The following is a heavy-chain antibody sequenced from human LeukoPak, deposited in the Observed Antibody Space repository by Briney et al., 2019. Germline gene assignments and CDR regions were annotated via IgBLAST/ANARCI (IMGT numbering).Heavy chain of an antibody. CDR3: ARDQVAAAGTRYFQH. D-gene: IGHD6-13*01. CDR2: TYYRSKWYN. CDR1: GDSVSSKSAA. Sequence: SQTLSLTCANSGDSVSSKSAAWNWIRQSPSRGLEWLGRTYYRSKWYNDYAVSVKSRITINPDTSKNQFSLQLNSVTPEDTAVYYCARDQVAAAGTRYFQHWGQGTLVTVSS. V-gene: IGHV6-1*01. J-gene: IGHJ1*01.